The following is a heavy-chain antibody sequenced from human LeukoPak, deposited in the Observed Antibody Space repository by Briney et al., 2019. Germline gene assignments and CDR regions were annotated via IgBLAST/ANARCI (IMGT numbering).Heavy chain of an antibody. CDR1: GYNFNIYG. V-gene: IGHV1-18*01. CDR2: ISASNGQT. D-gene: IGHD3-10*01. CDR3: ARTSYDGSGRVW. Sequence: GASVKVSCKASGYNFNIYGLTWVRQAPGQGLEWMGWISASNGQTNYAQKFQGRDSMTTDTSTTTAYVEIRSLTSEDTAVYYCARTSYDGSGRVWWGQGTLVTVSS. J-gene: IGHJ4*02.